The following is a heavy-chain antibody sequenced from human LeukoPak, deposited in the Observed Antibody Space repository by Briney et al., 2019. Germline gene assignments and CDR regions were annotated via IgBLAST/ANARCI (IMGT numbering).Heavy chain of an antibody. D-gene: IGHD2-15*01. V-gene: IGHV4-59*12. J-gene: IGHJ6*02. CDR3: ARAGICSGGSCYSSYYYGMDV. CDR2: IYYSGST. Sequence: SETLSLTCTVSGGSISSYYWSWIRQPPGKGLEWIGYIYYSGSTNYNPSLKSRVTISVDTSKNQFSLKLSSVTAADTAVYYCARAGICSGGSCYSSYYYGMDVWGQGTTVTVSS. CDR1: GGSISSYY.